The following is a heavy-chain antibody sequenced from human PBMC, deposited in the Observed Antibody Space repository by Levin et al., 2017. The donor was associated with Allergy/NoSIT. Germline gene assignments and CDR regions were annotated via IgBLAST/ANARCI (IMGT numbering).Heavy chain of an antibody. V-gene: IGHV3-66*02. J-gene: IGHJ6*03. D-gene: IGHD3-9*01. CDR2: IFSGGSK. CDR3: ARTHYEILTSYMDV. Sequence: GGSLRLSCAASGFTVSGQYMSWVRQAPGKALEWVSLIFSGGSKYYADSVKGRFTISRDTSKNILYLQMNSLIAEDTAVYYCARTHYEILTSYMDVWGKGTTVTVSS. CDR1: GFTVSGQY.